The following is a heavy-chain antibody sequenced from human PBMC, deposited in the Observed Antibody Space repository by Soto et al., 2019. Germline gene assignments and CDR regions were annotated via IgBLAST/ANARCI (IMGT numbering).Heavy chain of an antibody. J-gene: IGHJ6*02. V-gene: IGHV1-69*12. Sequence: QVQLVQSGAEVKKPGSSVKVSCKASGGTFSSYAISWVRQAPGQGLEWMGGFIPIFGTADYAQKFQGRVTITADESPSTAYRALSSLRSEDTAVYYCARGLTGTTLAYGMDVWGQGTTVTVSS. CDR1: GGTFSSYA. CDR3: ARGLTGTTLAYGMDV. D-gene: IGHD1-7*01. CDR2: FIPIFGTA.